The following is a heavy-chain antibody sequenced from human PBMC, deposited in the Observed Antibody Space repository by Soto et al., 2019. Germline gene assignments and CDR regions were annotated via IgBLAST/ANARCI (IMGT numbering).Heavy chain of an antibody. CDR2: IHRSGSPI. CDR3: ARLFYNWNSWVDS. V-gene: IGHV3-11*01. D-gene: IGHD1-20*01. CDR1: GFSFSDFY. J-gene: IGHJ4*02. Sequence: QVQLVESGGGLVKPGGSLRLSCAASGFSFSDFYMVWIRQAPGKGLEWISYIHRSGSPIYYADSVKGRFTISRDNAETSLSLQMNSLRAEDTAVYYCARLFYNWNSWVDSWGQGTLVTVSS.